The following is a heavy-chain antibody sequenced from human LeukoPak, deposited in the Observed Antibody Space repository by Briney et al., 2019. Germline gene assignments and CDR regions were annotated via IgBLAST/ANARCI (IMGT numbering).Heavy chain of an antibody. J-gene: IGHJ4*02. CDR1: GFSLSTSGVG. CDR2: IYWDDDK. Sequence: ESGPTLVKPTQTLTLTCTFSGFSLSTSGVGVGWIRQPPGKALEWLALIYWDDDKRYSPSLKSRLTITKDTSKNQVVLTMTNMDPVDTATYYCARPVVVVAVPTYYFDYWGQGTLVTVSS. CDR3: ARPVVVVAVPTYYFDY. D-gene: IGHD2-15*01. V-gene: IGHV2-5*02.